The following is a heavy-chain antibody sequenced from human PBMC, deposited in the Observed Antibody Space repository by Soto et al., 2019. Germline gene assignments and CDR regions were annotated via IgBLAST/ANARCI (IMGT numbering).Heavy chain of an antibody. Sequence: ASVKVSCKASGYTFTSYGISWGRQAPGQGLDWIGWISAYNDNTNYAQKLQGRVTMTTDTSTSTAYMELRSLRSDDTAVYYCARDVNPHGSGSYWRLGDAFDIWGQGTMVTVSS. D-gene: IGHD3-10*01. V-gene: IGHV1-18*04. J-gene: IGHJ3*02. CDR2: ISAYNDNT. CDR3: ARDVNPHGSGSYWRLGDAFDI. CDR1: GYTFTSYG.